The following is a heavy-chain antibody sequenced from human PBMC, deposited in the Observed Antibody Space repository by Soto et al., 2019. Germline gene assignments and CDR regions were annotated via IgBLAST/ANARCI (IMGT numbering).Heavy chain of an antibody. V-gene: IGHV4-31*11. CDR3: ARYYFDSSGYSNWFDP. CDR2: IHYSGRT. J-gene: IGHJ5*02. D-gene: IGHD3-22*01. CDR1: GGSITSGAYY. Sequence: PSETLSLTCAVSGGSITSGAYYWTWIRQHPGKGLEWIAYIHYSGRTYYNPSLKSQVTISVDTSNNQFSLKLSSVTAADTAVYYCARYYFDSSGYSNWFDPWGQGTLVTSPQ.